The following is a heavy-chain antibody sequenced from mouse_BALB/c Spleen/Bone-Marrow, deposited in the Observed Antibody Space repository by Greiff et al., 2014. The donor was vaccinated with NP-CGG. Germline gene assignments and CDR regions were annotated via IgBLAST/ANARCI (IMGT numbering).Heavy chain of an antibody. V-gene: IGHV5-12-2*01. CDR3: ATLTGTSY. CDR1: GFPFSSYT. Sequence: EVNLVESGGGLVQPGGSLKLSCAASGFPFSSYTMSWVRQTPEKRLEWVAFITNGGGSTYYPDTLKGRFTISRDDAKNTLYLRMSSPKSEDTAMYYCATLTGTSYWGQGTLVTVSA. J-gene: IGHJ3*01. D-gene: IGHD4-1*01. CDR2: ITNGGGST.